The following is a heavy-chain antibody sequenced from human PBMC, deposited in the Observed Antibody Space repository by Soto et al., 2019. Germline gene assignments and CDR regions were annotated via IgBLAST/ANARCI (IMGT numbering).Heavy chain of an antibody. D-gene: IGHD4-4*01. J-gene: IGHJ5*02. CDR2: TNHSGST. V-gene: IGHV4-34*01. Sequence: PSDTLSLTCAVYGGSFSGYYWSWNRQPPGKGLEWIGETNHSGSTNYNPSLKSRVTISVDTSKNQFSLKLSSVTAADTAVYYCARKRRTTVTRNWFDPWGQGTLVTVSS. CDR3: ARKRRTTVTRNWFDP. CDR1: GGSFSGYY.